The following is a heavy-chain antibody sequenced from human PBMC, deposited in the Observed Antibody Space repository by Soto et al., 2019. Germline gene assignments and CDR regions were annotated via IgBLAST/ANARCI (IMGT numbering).Heavy chain of an antibody. CDR3: ARWWNDEEWVETMDV. J-gene: IGHJ6*01. CDR1: GFIFSEYG. Sequence: GGSLRLSCGASGFIFSEYGMHWVRQAPGKGLEWVAVIYYDGSNEHYSESVRGRFTISRDNSKNMLYLEMNSLRAEDTAIYYCARWWNDEEWVETMDVWGQGTTVTVSS. CDR2: IYYDGSNE. D-gene: IGHD1-1*01. V-gene: IGHV3-33*01.